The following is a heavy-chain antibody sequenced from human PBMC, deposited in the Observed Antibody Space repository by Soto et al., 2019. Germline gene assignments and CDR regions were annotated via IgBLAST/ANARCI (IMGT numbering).Heavy chain of an antibody. D-gene: IGHD1-1*01. J-gene: IGHJ4*02. CDR1: GFTFSSYS. CDR2: ISSSSSYI. Sequence: GGSLRLSCAASGFTFSSYSMNWVRQAPGKGLEWVSSISSSSSYIYYADSVKGRFTISRDNAKNSLYLQMNSLGAEDTAVYYCAREADWNGGFDYWGQGTLVTVSS. CDR3: AREADWNGGFDY. V-gene: IGHV3-21*01.